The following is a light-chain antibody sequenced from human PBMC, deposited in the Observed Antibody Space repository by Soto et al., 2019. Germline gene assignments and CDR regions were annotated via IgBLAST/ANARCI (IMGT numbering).Light chain of an antibody. CDR1: SSDVGSYNL. Sequence: QSVLTQPASVSGSPGQSITISCTGTSSDVGSYNLVSWYQQHPGKAPKLMMYEGSKRPSGVSNRFSGSKSGNTASLTISGLQAEDEADYYCCSYAGSSTYWVFGGGTKLTVL. CDR2: EGS. V-gene: IGLV2-23*01. J-gene: IGLJ3*02. CDR3: CSYAGSSTYWV.